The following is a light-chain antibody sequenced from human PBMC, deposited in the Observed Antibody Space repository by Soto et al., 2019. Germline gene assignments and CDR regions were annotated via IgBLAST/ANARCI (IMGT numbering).Light chain of an antibody. V-gene: IGKV1-5*03. CDR3: LQYNVYPLS. CDR1: QNINRW. Sequence: DIQMTQSPSTLSASVGDRVTITCRARQNINRWLAWYQQRPGKAPNLLIHKTYTLEVGVQARFIGSASGTEFTLTISILQPDEFAVYFCLQYNVYPLSFGGGTKVEIK. J-gene: IGKJ4*01. CDR2: KTY.